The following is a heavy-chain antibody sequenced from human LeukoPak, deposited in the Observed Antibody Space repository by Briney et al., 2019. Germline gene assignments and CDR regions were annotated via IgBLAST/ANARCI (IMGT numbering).Heavy chain of an antibody. CDR3: ARDPHGSGILHY. V-gene: IGHV4-61*01. J-gene: IGHJ4*02. CDR1: GGSVSSGSYY. CDR2: IYYSGST. Sequence: SETLSLARTVSGGSVSSGSYYWRWIRQPPGKGLEWIGYIYYSGSTNYNPSLKSRVTISVDTSKDQFSLKLSSVTAADTAVYYCARDPHGSGILHYWGEGTLVTVSS. D-gene: IGHD3-10*01.